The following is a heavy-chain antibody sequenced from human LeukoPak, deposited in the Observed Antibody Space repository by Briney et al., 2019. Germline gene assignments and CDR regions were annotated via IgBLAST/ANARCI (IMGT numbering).Heavy chain of an antibody. V-gene: IGHV3-21*01. CDR1: GFTFSSYE. J-gene: IGHJ4*02. CDR3: ARVSSGWNFDY. Sequence: PGGSLRLSCAASGFTFSSYEMNWVRQAPGKGLEWVSSISSRSSYIYDADSVKGRFTISRDNAENSLYLQMNSLRAEDTAVYYCARVSSGWNFDYWGQGTLVTVSS. CDR2: ISSRSSYI. D-gene: IGHD6-19*01.